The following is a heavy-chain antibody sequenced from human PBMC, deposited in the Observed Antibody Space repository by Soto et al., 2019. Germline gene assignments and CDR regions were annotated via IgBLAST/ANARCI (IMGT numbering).Heavy chain of an antibody. V-gene: IGHV1-2*02. CDR2: INPKSGDT. Sequence: QVQLVQSGAEVKKPGASVKVSCEASGYTFTGFHLHWVRQAPGQGLEWMGWINPKSGDTNYAQKFLGRVTMARDTSISTGYMELSGLNSADTALYYCAKGLWTVGHCSGGSCYDGMDVWGQGTTVTVSS. CDR1: GYTFTGFH. CDR3: AKGLWTVGHCSGGSCYDGMDV. J-gene: IGHJ6*02. D-gene: IGHD2-15*01.